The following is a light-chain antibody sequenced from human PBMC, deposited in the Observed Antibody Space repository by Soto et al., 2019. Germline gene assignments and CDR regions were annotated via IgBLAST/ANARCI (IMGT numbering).Light chain of an antibody. CDR3: QQSYSTPHT. CDR1: QSISIY. Sequence: DIQMTQSPSSLSASVGDRVIITCRASQSISIYLNWYQQKPGKAPKLLIYAASSLQSWVPSRFSGSGSGTDFTLTISSLQPEDFATYYCQQSYSTPHTFGGGTKVEIK. CDR2: AAS. J-gene: IGKJ4*01. V-gene: IGKV1-39*01.